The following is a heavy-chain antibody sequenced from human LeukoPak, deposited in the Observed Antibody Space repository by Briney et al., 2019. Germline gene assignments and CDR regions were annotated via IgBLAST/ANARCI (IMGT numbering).Heavy chain of an antibody. CDR3: AREGDWYSGTAAFDY. Sequence: PPETLSLTCALYRGSLSGYYWSWLRPPPAAGRGWIGEINDSGSTNYNPSLKSRVTISVDTSKNQFSLKLSSVTAADTAVYYCAREGDWYSGTAAFDYWEREPGSPSPQ. CDR1: RGSLSGYY. J-gene: IGHJ4*02. V-gene: IGHV4-34*01. D-gene: IGHD6-13*01. CDR2: INDSGST.